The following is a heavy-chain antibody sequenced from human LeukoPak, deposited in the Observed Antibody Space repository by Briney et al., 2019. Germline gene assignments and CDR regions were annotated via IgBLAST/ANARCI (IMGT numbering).Heavy chain of an antibody. V-gene: IGHV4-4*02. CDR1: GFTVSSNS. CDR3: ARVRSSVAWYFDL. Sequence: GSLRLSCTVSGFTVSSNSMSWVRQAPGKGLEWIGEIYHSGSTNYNPSLKSRVTISVDKSKNQFSLKLSSVTAADTAVYYCARVRSSVAWYFDLWGRGTLVTVSS. J-gene: IGHJ2*01. D-gene: IGHD2-2*01. CDR2: IYHSGST.